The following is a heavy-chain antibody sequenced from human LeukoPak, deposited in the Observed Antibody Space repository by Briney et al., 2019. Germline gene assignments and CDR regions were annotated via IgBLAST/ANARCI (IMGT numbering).Heavy chain of an antibody. CDR3: ARVVRGDAYNYDY. CDR1: GFTFRSYD. CDR2: ISSSGTTI. J-gene: IGHJ4*02. D-gene: IGHD5-24*01. Sequence: GGSLRLSCAASGFTFRSYDMNWVRQAPGKGLEWVSYISSSGTTIYYAGSVKGRFTISRDNAKNSLYLQMSSLRAEDTAVYYCARVVRGDAYNYDYWGRGTLVTVSS. V-gene: IGHV3-48*03.